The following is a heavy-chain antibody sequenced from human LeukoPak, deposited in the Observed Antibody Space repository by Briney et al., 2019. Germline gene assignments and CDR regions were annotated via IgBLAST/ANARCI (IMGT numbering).Heavy chain of an antibody. V-gene: IGHV3-23*01. D-gene: IGHD2-8*02. CDR3: ATYRQVLLPFES. J-gene: IGHJ4*02. Sequence: GGSLRLSCAASGFTFSTSAMSWVRHPPGKGLEWVSSIFPIGGEINYADSVRGRFTISRDNSKSTLSLQMNSLRAENTAIYYCATYRQVLLPFESWGQGTLVTVSS. CDR2: IFPIGGEI. CDR1: GFTFSTSA.